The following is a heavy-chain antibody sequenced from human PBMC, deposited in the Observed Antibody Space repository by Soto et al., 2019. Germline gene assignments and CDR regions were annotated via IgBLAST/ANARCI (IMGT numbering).Heavy chain of an antibody. J-gene: IGHJ4*02. CDR2: IYYSGST. CDR3: ARQGIAARPDRSGGDY. D-gene: IGHD6-6*01. CDR1: GGSISSSSYY. Sequence: QLQLQESGPGLVKPSETLSLTCTVSGGSISSSSYYWGWIRQPPGKGLEWIGSIYYSGSTYYNPSLRSRVTISVDTSKNQFSLKLSSVTAADTAVYYCARQGIAARPDRSGGDYWGQGTLVTVSS. V-gene: IGHV4-39*01.